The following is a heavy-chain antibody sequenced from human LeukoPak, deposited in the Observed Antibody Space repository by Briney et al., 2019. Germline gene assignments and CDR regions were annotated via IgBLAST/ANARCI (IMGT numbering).Heavy chain of an antibody. CDR3: ATVDGGSYYFDY. Sequence: PGGSLRLSCAASGFTLSDHYMDWVRQAPGKGLEWVGRTRNKAKSYTTEYAACVKGRFTISRDDSKNSLYLQMNSLKTEDTAVYYCATVDGGSYYFDYWGQGTLVTVSS. CDR2: TRNKAKSYTT. CDR1: GFTLSDHY. D-gene: IGHD3/OR15-3a*01. J-gene: IGHJ4*02. V-gene: IGHV3-72*01.